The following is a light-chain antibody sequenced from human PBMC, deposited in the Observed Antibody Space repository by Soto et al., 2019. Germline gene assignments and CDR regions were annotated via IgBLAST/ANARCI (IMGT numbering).Light chain of an antibody. CDR3: HQYGISP. Sequence: EIVLTKSPGTLYLSPGERATLSCRASQSVSSNYLAWYQQKPGQAPRLLIYGASSRATGIPDRFSGSGSGREFTLTISRLEPEDFAVYYCHQYGISPFGGGTKVASK. J-gene: IGKJ4*01. CDR1: QSVSSNY. CDR2: GAS. V-gene: IGKV3-20*01.